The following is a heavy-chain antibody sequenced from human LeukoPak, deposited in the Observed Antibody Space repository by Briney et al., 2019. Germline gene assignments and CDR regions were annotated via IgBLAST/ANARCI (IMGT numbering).Heavy chain of an antibody. CDR2: INHSGST. Sequence: PSETLSLTCAVYGGSFSGYYWSWIRQPPGKGLEWIGEINHSGSTNYNPSLKSRVTISVDTSKNQFSLKLSSVTAADTAVYYCARLRLGIYYGYKGAFDIWGQGTMVTVSS. CDR1: GGSFSGYY. CDR3: ARLRLGIYYGYKGAFDI. D-gene: IGHD3-10*01. J-gene: IGHJ3*02. V-gene: IGHV4-34*01.